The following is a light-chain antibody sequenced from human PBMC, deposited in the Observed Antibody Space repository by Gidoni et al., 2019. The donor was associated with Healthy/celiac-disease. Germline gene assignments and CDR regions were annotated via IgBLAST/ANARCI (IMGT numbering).Light chain of an antibody. CDR1: SSDVGGYNY. V-gene: IGLV2-14*01. J-gene: IGLJ2*01. CDR2: KVS. Sequence: QSALTQPASVSGSPGPSITISCTVTSSDVGGYNYVSWYQQHPGKAPKLMIYKVSNRPSGVSNRFSGYKSGNTASLTISGLQAEDEADYYCSSYTSSSTLVFGGGTKLTVL. CDR3: SSYTSSSTLV.